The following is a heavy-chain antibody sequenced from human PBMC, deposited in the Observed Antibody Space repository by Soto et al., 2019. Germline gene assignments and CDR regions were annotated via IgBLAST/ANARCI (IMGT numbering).Heavy chain of an antibody. J-gene: IGHJ6*02. CDR2: IDPSDSYT. CDR1: GYSFPSFW. CDR3: ASVKSPSAHDFYYGLDV. V-gene: IGHV5-10-1*01. Sequence: GESLKISCKGSGYSFPSFWIYWVRQMPGKGLEWMGTIDPSDSYTDYSPSFQGHVTISGDKSISAAYLQWSSLKASDTAMYYCASVKSPSAHDFYYGLDVWGQGTTVTVSS.